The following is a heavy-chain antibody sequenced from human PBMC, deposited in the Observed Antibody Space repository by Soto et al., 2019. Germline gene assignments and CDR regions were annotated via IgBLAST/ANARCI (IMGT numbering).Heavy chain of an antibody. CDR1: GFTFSSYA. V-gene: IGHV3-23*01. CDR3: AKSPGMYYYDSSGYYHYDY. Sequence: EVQLLESGGGLAQPGGSLRLSCAASGFTFSSYAMSWVRQAPVKVLEWVSAISGSGVSTYYADSVKGRFTISRDNSKNTLYLQMNSLRAEDTAVYYCAKSPGMYYYDSSGYYHYDYWGQGTLVTVSS. D-gene: IGHD3-22*01. J-gene: IGHJ4*02. CDR2: ISGSGVST.